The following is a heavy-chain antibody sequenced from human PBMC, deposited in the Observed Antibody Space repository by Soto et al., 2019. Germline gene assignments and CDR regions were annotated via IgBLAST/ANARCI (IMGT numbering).Heavy chain of an antibody. CDR3: ARGSMATLYFDY. Sequence: SETLSLTCTVSVYSIDSCHYYWNWIRQHPEKGLEWIGYIHHSGSTYYNPSLKSRLAISVDTSRNQFSLKVSSVTAADTAVYYCARGSMATLYFDYWGQGALVTVSS. D-gene: IGHD3-10*01. CDR1: VYSIDSCHYY. CDR2: IHHSGST. J-gene: IGHJ4*02. V-gene: IGHV4-31*03.